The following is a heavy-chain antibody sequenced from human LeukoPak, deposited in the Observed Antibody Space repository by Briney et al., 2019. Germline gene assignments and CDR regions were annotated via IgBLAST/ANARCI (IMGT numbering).Heavy chain of an antibody. CDR1: GVSISSYY. J-gene: IGHJ4*02. CDR2: IYYSGST. V-gene: IGHV4-59*13. CDR3: ARYDYSSSWYISDY. Sequence: PXXTLSLTCAVSGVSISSYYWSWIRPPPGKGREGIGYIYYSGSTNYNPSLKRRVTISGDKAKNKLYMKMNSVTAADTAVYYCARYDYSSSWYISDYWGQGTLVTVSS. D-gene: IGHD6-13*01.